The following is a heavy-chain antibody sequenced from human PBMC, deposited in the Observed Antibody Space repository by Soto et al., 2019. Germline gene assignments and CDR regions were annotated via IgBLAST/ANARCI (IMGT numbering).Heavy chain of an antibody. J-gene: IGHJ6*03. CDR1: GLTFRNYY. CDR2: ISSSGSTI. Sequence: GWALGLSCASAGLTFRNYYMSGIRQAPGKGLERVSYISSSGSTIYYADSVKGRFTISRDNAKNSLYLQMNSLRAEDTAVYYCAREVDHCSSTSCYAGYVYYYMDVWGKGTTVTV. D-gene: IGHD2-2*01. CDR3: AREVDHCSSTSCYAGYVYYYMDV. V-gene: IGHV3-11*01.